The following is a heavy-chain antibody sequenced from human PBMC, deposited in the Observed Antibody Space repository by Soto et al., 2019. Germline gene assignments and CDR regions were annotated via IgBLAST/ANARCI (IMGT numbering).Heavy chain of an antibody. V-gene: IGHV1-69*02. Sequence: EASVKVSCKASGGTFSSYTISWVRQAPGQGLEWMGRIIPILGIANYAQKFQGRVTITADKSTSTAYMELSSLRSEDTAVYYCAISIHQDIVVVVAALSWFDPWGQGTLVTVSS. CDR2: IIPILGIA. CDR3: AISIHQDIVVVVAALSWFDP. J-gene: IGHJ5*02. D-gene: IGHD2-15*01. CDR1: GGTFSSYT.